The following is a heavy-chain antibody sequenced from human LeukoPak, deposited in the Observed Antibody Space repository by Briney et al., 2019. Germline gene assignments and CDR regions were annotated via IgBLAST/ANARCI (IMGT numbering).Heavy chain of an antibody. J-gene: IGHJ3*02. CDR3: ARDKYGGNSNAFDI. D-gene: IGHD4-23*01. V-gene: IGHV3-23*01. CDR1: GFTFSSYA. CDR2: ISGSGGST. Sequence: GGSLRLSCAASGFTFSSYAMSWVRQAPGKGLEWVSAISGSGGSTYYADSVKGRFTISRDNAKNTLFLQMNSLRAEDTAVYYCARDKYGGNSNAFDIWGQGTLVTVSS.